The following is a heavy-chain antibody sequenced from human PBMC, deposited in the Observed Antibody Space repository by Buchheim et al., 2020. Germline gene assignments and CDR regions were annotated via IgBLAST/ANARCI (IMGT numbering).Heavy chain of an antibody. CDR2: ISYDGSNK. D-gene: IGHD3-16*01. V-gene: IGHV3-30-3*01. J-gene: IGHJ6*02. Sequence: VQLVESGGGLVQPGRSLRLSCAASGFTFSSYAMHWVRQAPGKGLEWVAVISYDGSNKYYADSVKGRFTISRDNSKNTLYLQMNSLRAEDTAVYYCAREARGSVWYYYYGMDVWGQGTT. CDR3: AREARGSVWYYYYGMDV. CDR1: GFTFSSYA.